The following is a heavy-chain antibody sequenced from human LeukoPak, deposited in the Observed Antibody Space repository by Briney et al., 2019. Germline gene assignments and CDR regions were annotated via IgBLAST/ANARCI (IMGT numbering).Heavy chain of an antibody. D-gene: IGHD1-14*01. CDR3: SPDTPDGDY. Sequence: GGSLRLSCAASGFTFSNAWMSWVRQAPGKGLEWIGRIKSKTDGETTDYAAPVKGRFTISRDDSKTTLFLQMNSLKSEDTAMYYCSPDTPDGDYWGQGTLVTVSS. V-gene: IGHV3-15*01. J-gene: IGHJ4*02. CDR1: GFTFSNAW. CDR2: IKSKTDGETT.